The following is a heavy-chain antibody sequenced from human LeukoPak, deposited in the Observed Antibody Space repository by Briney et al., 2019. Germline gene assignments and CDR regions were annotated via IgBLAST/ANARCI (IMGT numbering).Heavy chain of an antibody. CDR1: GGSINHYY. CDR2: IYCTGTT. V-gene: IGHV4-59*01. CDR3: ARYNTVNRGFTAVDF. D-gene: IGHD3-10*01. Sequence: SETLSLTSSVSGGSINHYYGTWIRQPPGRGLEWIGFIYCTGTTNYNPSLKSLVTISVDTSKNQFSLKLSSVTAADTAVYYCARYNTVNRGFTAVDFWGQGTPVTVSS. J-gene: IGHJ4*02.